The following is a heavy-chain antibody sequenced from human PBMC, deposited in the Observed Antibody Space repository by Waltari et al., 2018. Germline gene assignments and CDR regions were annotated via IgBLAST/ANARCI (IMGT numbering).Heavy chain of an antibody. J-gene: IGHJ6*03. V-gene: IGHV1-69*16. Sequence: QVQLLQSGAEVKKPASSVKVSCKASGGTFSSYTINWVRQAPGQGLEWMGEFIPILGISNYAQRFQGRVTITADESSSTAYVELSSLRSEDTATYYCVRAATKNYYYYYMDVWGKGTTVTVSS. CDR3: VRAATKNYYYYYMDV. CDR2: FIPILGIS. CDR1: GGTFSSYT.